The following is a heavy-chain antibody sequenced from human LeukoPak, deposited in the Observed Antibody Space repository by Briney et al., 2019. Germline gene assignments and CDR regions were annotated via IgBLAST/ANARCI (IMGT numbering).Heavy chain of an antibody. J-gene: IGHJ4*02. V-gene: IGHV1-2*02. CDR1: GHTFTGYY. Sequence: ASVKVSCKASGHTFTGYYMHWVRQAPGQGLEWMGWINPNSGGTNYAQKFQGRVTMTRDTSISTAYMELSRLRSDDTAVYYCARAEPKVAAFDYWGQGTLVTVSS. CDR3: ARAEPKVAAFDY. D-gene: IGHD6-19*01. CDR2: INPNSGGT.